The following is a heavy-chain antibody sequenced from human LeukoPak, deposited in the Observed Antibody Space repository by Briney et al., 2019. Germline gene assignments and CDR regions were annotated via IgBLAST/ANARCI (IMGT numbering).Heavy chain of an antibody. V-gene: IGHV4-59*01. Sequence: SETLSLTCTVSGGSISSYYWSWIRQPPGKGLEWIGYIYYSGSTNYNPSLKSRVTISVDTSKNQFSLKLSSVTAADTAVYYCATSPGYGDDYFDYWGHGTLVTVSS. CDR2: IYYSGST. D-gene: IGHD4-17*01. CDR1: GGSISSYY. J-gene: IGHJ4*01. CDR3: ATSPGYGDDYFDY.